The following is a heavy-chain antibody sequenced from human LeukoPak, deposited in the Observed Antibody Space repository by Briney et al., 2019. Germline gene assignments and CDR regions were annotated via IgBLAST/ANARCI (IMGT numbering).Heavy chain of an antibody. CDR2: INHSGST. D-gene: IGHD2-21*01. Sequence: ESLSLTCAVYGGSFSGYYWSWIRQPPGKGLEWIGEINHSGSTNYNPSLNSRVTISRDTSKNQFSLKLSSVNFGSTAVAASAVCDCTGRARSEYWGRGTLVTVSS. J-gene: IGHJ4*02. CDR1: GGSFSGYY. V-gene: IGHV4-34*01. CDR3: AVCDCTGRARSEY.